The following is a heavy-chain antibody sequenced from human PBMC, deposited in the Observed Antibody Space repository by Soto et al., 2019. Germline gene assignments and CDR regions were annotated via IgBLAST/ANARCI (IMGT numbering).Heavy chain of an antibody. CDR2: IYYSGST. V-gene: IGHV4-31*03. Sequence: SETLSLTCTVSGGSISSGGYYWSWIRQHPGKGLEWIGYIYYSGSTYYNPSLKSRVTISVDTSKNQFSLKLSSVTAADTAVYYCAGLSPYGSGSYVYYFDYWGQGTLVTVSS. J-gene: IGHJ4*02. CDR1: GGSISSGGYY. D-gene: IGHD3-10*01. CDR3: AGLSPYGSGSYVYYFDY.